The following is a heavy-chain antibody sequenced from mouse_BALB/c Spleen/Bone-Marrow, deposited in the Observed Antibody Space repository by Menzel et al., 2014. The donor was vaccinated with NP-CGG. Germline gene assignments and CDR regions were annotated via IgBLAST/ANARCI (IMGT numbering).Heavy chain of an antibody. J-gene: IGHJ3*01. V-gene: IGHV5-12-2*01. CDR3: ATGTFAY. CDR1: GSTFSSYT. D-gene: IGHD4-1*01. Sequence: EVHLVESGGGLVQPGGSLKLSCAASGSTFSSYTMSWVRQTPEKRLEWVAYISNGGGSTYYPDTVKGRFTISRDNAKNTLYLQMSSLKSEDTAMYYRATGTFAYWGQGTLVTVSA. CDR2: ISNGGGST.